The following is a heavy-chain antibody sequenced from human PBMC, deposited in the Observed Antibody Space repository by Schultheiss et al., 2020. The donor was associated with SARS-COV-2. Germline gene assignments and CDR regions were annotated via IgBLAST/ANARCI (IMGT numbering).Heavy chain of an antibody. CDR1: GFTVSSNF. J-gene: IGHJ3*02. CDR3: AREGYDILTGYAAFDI. D-gene: IGHD3-9*01. V-gene: IGHV3-30*03. CDR2: ISYDGSNK. Sequence: GESLKISCAASGFTVSSNFMSWVRQAPGKGLEWVAVISYDGSNKYYADSVKGRFTISRDNSKNTLYLQMNSLRAEDTAVYYCAREGYDILTGYAAFDIWGQGTMVTVAS.